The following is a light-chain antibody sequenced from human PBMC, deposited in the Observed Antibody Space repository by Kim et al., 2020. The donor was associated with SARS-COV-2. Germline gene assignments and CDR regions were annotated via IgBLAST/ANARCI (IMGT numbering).Light chain of an antibody. CDR2: DVT. CDR1: CSDVGGYNH. Sequence: GQTITLSCTGSCSDVGGYNHVSWRQQYPGKAPKIMIYDVTKRPSGVSNRFSGSKSGNTASLTISGLQAEDEADYYCSSYTSTNTLVFGGGTQLTVL. CDR3: SSYTSTNTLV. V-gene: IGLV2-14*04. J-gene: IGLJ2*01.